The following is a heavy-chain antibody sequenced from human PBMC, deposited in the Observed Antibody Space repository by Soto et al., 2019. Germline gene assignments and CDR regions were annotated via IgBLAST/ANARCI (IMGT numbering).Heavy chain of an antibody. Sequence: QVQLVESGGGVVQPGRSLRLSCAASGFTFNNYGMHWVRQAPGEGLEWVAVISYDESGKYYAGYVKGRFAISRDNSKNTLYLEMNSLRPEDTAVYYCAKEKGNWFFDLWGRGTLVTVSS. J-gene: IGHJ2*01. V-gene: IGHV3-30*18. CDR3: AKEKGNWFFDL. CDR1: GFTFNNYG. CDR2: ISYDESGK.